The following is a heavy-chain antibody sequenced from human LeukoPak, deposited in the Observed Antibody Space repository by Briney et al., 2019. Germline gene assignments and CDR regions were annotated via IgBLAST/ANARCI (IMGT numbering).Heavy chain of an antibody. D-gene: IGHD1-26*01. J-gene: IGHJ4*02. CDR3: ARVRVGATRDFDN. V-gene: IGHV1-18*01. CDR1: GGTFSSYA. Sequence: ASVKVSCKASGGTFSSYAISWVRQAPGQGLEWMGWISAYNGNTNYAQKFQGRVTMTRDTSTSTVYMELSSLRSEDTAVYYCARVRVGATRDFDNWGQGTLVTVSS. CDR2: ISAYNGNT.